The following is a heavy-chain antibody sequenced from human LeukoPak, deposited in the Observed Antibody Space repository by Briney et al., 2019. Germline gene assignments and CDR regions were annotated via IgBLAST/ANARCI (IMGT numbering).Heavy chain of an antibody. Sequence: PSETLSLTCAVYGGSFSGYYWSWIRQPPGKGLEWIGEINRSGSTNYNPSLKSRVTISVDTSKNQFSLKLSSVTAADTAVYYCARDYYDSSGYYYAWGQGTLVTVSS. CDR3: ARDYYDSSGYYYA. D-gene: IGHD3-22*01. V-gene: IGHV4-34*01. J-gene: IGHJ5*02. CDR2: INRSGST. CDR1: GGSFSGYY.